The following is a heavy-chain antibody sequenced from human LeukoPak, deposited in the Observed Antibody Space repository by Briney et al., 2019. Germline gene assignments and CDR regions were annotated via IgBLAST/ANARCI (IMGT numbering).Heavy chain of an antibody. CDR1: GGTFSSYA. CDR2: INAGNGNT. CDR3: ARGYSSSWVLDPDFDY. V-gene: IGHV1-3*01. Sequence: GASVKVSCKASGGTFSSYAISWVRQAPGQRLEWMGWINAGNGNTKYSEKFQDRVTITRDTSASTAYMELSSLRSEDTAVYYCARGYSSSWVLDPDFDYWGQGTLVTVSS. J-gene: IGHJ4*02. D-gene: IGHD6-13*01.